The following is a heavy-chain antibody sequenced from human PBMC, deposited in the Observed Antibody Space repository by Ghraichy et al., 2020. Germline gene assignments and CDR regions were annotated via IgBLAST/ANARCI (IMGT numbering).Heavy chain of an antibody. CDR1: GYTFTSYS. J-gene: IGHJ4*02. CDR2: INPSGGST. D-gene: IGHD3-22*01. V-gene: IGHV1-46*01. Sequence: ASVKVSCKASGYTFTSYSMHWVRQAPGQGLEWMGIINPSGGSTSYAQKFQGRVNMTRDTSTSTVYMELSSLRSEDTAVYYCARVQKYYYDSSGPFNYFDYWGQGTLVTVSS. CDR3: ARVQKYYYDSSGPFNYFDY.